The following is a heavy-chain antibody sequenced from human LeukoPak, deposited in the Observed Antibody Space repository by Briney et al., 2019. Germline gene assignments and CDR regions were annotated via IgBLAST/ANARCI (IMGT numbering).Heavy chain of an antibody. CDR3: ARAPYGSGSYSDY. V-gene: IGHV3-21*01. Sequence: GGSLRLSCAASGFTFSSYSMNWVRQAPGKGLEWVSSISSSSSYLYYADSVKGRFTISRDNAKNSLYLQMNSLRAEDTAVYYCARAPYGSGSYSDYWGQGTLVTVSS. CDR2: ISSSSSYL. CDR1: GFTFSSYS. D-gene: IGHD3-10*01. J-gene: IGHJ4*02.